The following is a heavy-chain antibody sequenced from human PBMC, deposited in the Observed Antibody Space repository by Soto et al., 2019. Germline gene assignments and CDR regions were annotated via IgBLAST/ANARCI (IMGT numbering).Heavy chain of an antibody. V-gene: IGHV3-23*01. CDR3: AGSGYRYNEY. CDR1: GVTFISFA. Sequence: GGSLRLSCSASGVTFISFALSLFPQAPGKGLQWVSAISVSFGDTDYADSVKGRFTISRDNSRNMLFLQMNSLRKEDTAIYYCAGSGYRYNEYWGQGTLVHVSS. J-gene: IGHJ4*02. D-gene: IGHD5-18*01. CDR2: ISVSFGDT.